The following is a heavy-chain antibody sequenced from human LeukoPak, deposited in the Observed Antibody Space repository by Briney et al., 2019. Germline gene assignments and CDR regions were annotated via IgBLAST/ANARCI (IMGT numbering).Heavy chain of an antibody. D-gene: IGHD3-3*01. J-gene: IGHJ5*02. V-gene: IGHV4-59*01. CDR2: IYYSGST. Sequence: SETLSLTCTVSGGSISSYYWSWIRQPPGKGLEWIGYIYYSGSTNYNPSLKSRVTISVDTSKNQFSLKLSSVTAADTAVYYCARVMGYDFWSGYKGSFDPWGQGTLVTVSS. CDR1: GGSISSYY. CDR3: ARVMGYDFWSGYKGSFDP.